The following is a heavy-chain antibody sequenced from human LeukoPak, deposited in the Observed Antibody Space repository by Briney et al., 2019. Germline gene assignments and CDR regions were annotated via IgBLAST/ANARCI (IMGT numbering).Heavy chain of an antibody. CDR2: IKQDGSVK. CDR3: ARGARFLEWLLPRYWYFDL. CDR1: GFTFSSYW. V-gene: IGHV3-7*01. D-gene: IGHD3-3*01. J-gene: IGHJ2*01. Sequence: GGSLRLSCAASGFTFSSYWMSWVRQAPGKGLEWVANIKQDGSVKYYVDSVKGRFTISRDNAKNSLYLQMNSLRAEDTAVYYCARGARFLEWLLPRYWYFDLWGRGTLVTVSS.